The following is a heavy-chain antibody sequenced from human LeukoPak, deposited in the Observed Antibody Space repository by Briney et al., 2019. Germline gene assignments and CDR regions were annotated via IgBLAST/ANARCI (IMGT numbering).Heavy chain of an antibody. Sequence: SETLSLTCAVYGGSFSGYYWSWIRQPPGKGLEWIGEINHSRSTNYNPSLKSRVTISVDTSKNQFSLKLSSVTAADTAVYYCARQRITMVRGNRRAFDIWGQGTMVTVSS. D-gene: IGHD3-10*01. J-gene: IGHJ3*02. V-gene: IGHV4-34*01. CDR2: INHSRST. CDR3: ARQRITMVRGNRRAFDI. CDR1: GGSFSGYY.